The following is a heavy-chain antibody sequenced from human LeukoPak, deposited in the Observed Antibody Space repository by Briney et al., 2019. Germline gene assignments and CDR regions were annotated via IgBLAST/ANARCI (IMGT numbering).Heavy chain of an antibody. Sequence: SETLSLTCAVYGGSFSGYYWSWIRQPPGKGLGWIGEINHSGSTNYNPSLKSRVTISVDTSKNQFSLKLSSVTAADTAVYYCAVTVVTGSGEADYWGQGTLVTVSS. CDR3: AVTVVTGSGEADY. CDR2: INHSGST. CDR1: GGSFSGYY. V-gene: IGHV4-34*01. J-gene: IGHJ4*02. D-gene: IGHD2-21*02.